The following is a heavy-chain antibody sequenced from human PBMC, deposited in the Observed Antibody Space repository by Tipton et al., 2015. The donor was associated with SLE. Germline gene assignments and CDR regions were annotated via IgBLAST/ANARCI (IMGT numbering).Heavy chain of an antibody. CDR2: IYYSGST. J-gene: IGHJ4*02. Sequence: TLSLTCTVSGGSLSGYYWSWIRQPPGKGLEWIGYIYYSGSTNYNPSLKSRVTISVDTSKNQFSLKLSSVTAADTAVYYCARSAGYGSNWAHFDYWGQGTLVTVSS. D-gene: IGHD6-13*01. CDR1: GGSLSGYY. CDR3: ARSAGYGSNWAHFDY. V-gene: IGHV4-59*01.